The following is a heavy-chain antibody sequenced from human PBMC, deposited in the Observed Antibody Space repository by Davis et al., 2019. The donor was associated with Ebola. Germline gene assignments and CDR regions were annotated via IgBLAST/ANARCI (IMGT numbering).Heavy chain of an antibody. D-gene: IGHD2-8*01. Sequence: GESLKISCAASGFTFNDYSMSWVRQAPGKGLEWVSSISKNNYEYYADPMKGRFTISRDNAKSSLFLQMDSLRAEDTAVYYYAARHCTNGVCPFDYWGQGSLVIVSS. CDR2: ISKNNYE. CDR1: GFTFNDYS. CDR3: AARHCTNGVCPFDY. J-gene: IGHJ4*02. V-gene: IGHV3-21*01.